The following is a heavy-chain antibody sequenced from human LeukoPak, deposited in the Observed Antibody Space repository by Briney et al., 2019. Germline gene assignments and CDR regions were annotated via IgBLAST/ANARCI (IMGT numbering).Heavy chain of an antibody. V-gene: IGHV3-23*01. J-gene: IGHJ4*02. CDR1: GFTFSSSW. CDR2: ISGSGGST. CDR3: AKAEYSSGWIFDY. D-gene: IGHD6-19*01. Sequence: PGGSLRLSCAASGFTFSSSWMYWVRQAPGKGLEWVSAISGSGGSTYYADSVKGRFTISRDNSKNTLYLQMNSLRAEDTAVYYCAKAEYSSGWIFDYWGQGTLVTVSS.